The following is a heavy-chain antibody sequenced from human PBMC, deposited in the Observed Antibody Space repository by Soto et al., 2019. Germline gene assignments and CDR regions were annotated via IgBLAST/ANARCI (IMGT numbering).Heavy chain of an antibody. V-gene: IGHV3-30-3*01. Sequence: QVQLVESGGGVVQPGRSLRLSCAASGFTFSTYAMHWVRQAPGKGLEWVAVISFDGTNEFYANSVKGRFTISRDNSKNTLYLQINSLRADDTAVFYCARQDIVGAFEVWGQGTMVTVSS. CDR2: ISFDGTNE. CDR3: ARQDIVGAFEV. CDR1: GFTFSTYA. D-gene: IGHD2-15*01. J-gene: IGHJ3*01.